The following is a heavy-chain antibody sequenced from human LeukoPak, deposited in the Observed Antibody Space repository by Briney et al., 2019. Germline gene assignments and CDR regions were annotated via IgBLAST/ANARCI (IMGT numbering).Heavy chain of an antibody. J-gene: IGHJ2*01. D-gene: IGHD3-10*01. V-gene: IGHV4-39*01. CDR2: IYYSGST. CDR3: ARRSGGLGWYFDL. Sequence: SETLSLTCTVSGGSISSSSYYWGWIRQPSGKGLEWIGSIYYSGSTYYNPSLKSRVTISVDTSKNQFSLKLSSVTAADTAVYYCARRSGGLGWYFDLWGRGTLVTVSS. CDR1: GGSISSSSYY.